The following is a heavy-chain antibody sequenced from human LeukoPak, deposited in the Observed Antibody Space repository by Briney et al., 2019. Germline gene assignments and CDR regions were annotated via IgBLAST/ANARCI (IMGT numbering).Heavy chain of an antibody. V-gene: IGHV3-30*04. CDR1: GFTFSSYA. CDR2: ISYDGSNK. J-gene: IGHJ5*02. CDR3: VRVRSTPLLLNNWFDP. Sequence: GRSLRLSCAASGFTFSSYAMHWVRQAPGKGLERVSVISYDGSNKYYADSVKGRFTISRDNSKNTLYLQMNSLRAEDTAVYYCVRVRSTPLLLNNWFDPWGQGTLVTVSS. D-gene: IGHD2-15*01.